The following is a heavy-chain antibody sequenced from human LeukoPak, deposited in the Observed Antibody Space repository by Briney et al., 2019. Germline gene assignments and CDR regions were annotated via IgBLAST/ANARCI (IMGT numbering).Heavy chain of an antibody. J-gene: IGHJ3*02. D-gene: IGHD3-16*01. Sequence: SETLSLTCTVSGGSISNYFWSWIRQPPGKGLEWIGYIYYSGTTNYNPSLNSRVTISVDTSKNQFSLKLSSVTAADTAMYYCARRFVSFTRFDIWGQGTMVAGSS. CDR3: ARRFVSFTRFDI. CDR1: GGSISNYF. CDR2: IYYSGTT. V-gene: IGHV4-59*01.